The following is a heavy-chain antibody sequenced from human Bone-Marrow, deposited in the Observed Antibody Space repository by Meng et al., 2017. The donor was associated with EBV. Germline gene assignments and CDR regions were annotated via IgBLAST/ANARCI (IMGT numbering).Heavy chain of an antibody. D-gene: IGHD1-26*01. Sequence: QVALVESGPGLVKPLGTLFLTCVSSGGSSSSSNWWSWVRQPPGKGLEWIGEIDHSGSTNYNPSLKSRVTISIDKSKNQFSLKLSSVTAADTAVYYCARAYASGSYQGAFDPWGQGTLVTVSS. CDR3: ARAYASGSYQGAFDP. CDR1: GGSSSSSNW. CDR2: IDHSGST. V-gene: IGHV4-4*02. J-gene: IGHJ5*02.